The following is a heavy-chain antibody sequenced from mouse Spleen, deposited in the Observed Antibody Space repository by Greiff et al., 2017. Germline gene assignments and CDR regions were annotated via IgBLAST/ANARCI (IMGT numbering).Heavy chain of an antibody. CDR3: ARVNWDSAMDY. J-gene: IGHJ4*01. CDR2: ISYDGSN. Sequence: EVQLVESGPGLVKPSQSLSLTCSVTGYSITSGYYWNWIRQFPGNKLEWMGYISYDGSNNYNPSLKNRISITRDTSKNQFFLKLNSVTTEDTATYYCARVNWDSAMDYWGQGTSVTVSS. CDR1: GYSITSGYY. V-gene: IGHV3-6*01. D-gene: IGHD4-1*01.